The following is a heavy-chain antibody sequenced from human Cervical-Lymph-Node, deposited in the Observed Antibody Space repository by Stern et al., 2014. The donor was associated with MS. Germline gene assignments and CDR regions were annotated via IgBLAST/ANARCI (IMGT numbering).Heavy chain of an antibody. V-gene: IGHV4-31*03. CDR2: IYYSGIT. CDR1: GASITSGGLS. D-gene: IGHD6-6*01. J-gene: IGHJ4*02. CDR3: ARQDISSAAFDY. Sequence: VQLVESGPGLVKPSQTLSLTCTVSGASITSGGLSWNWIRQHPGKGLEWVGHIYYSGITYYNSSLKSRVTISVGTSNNQFSLKLSSVTAADTAVYYCARQDISSAAFDYWGQGALVTVSS.